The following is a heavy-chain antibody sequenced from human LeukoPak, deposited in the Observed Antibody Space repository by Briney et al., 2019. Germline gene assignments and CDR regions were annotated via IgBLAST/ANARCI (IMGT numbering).Heavy chain of an antibody. J-gene: IGHJ4*02. CDR3: AKPHMITFGGIIVPDFDY. D-gene: IGHD3-16*02. Sequence: GGSLRLSCAASGFTFSSYAMSWVRQAPGKGLEWVSAISGSGGSKYYADSVKGRFTISRDNSKNTLYLQMNSLRAEDTAVYYCAKPHMITFGGIIVPDFDYWGQGTLVTVSS. CDR2: ISGSGGSK. V-gene: IGHV3-23*01. CDR1: GFTFSSYA.